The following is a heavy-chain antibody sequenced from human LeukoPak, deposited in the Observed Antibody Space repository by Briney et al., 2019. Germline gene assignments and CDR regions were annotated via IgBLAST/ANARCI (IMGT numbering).Heavy chain of an antibody. Sequence: KPSETLSLTCTVSGGSISSSSYYWGWTRQPPGKGLEWIRSIYYSGSTYYNPSLKSRVTISVDTSKNQFSLKLSSVTAADTAMYYCARYSGSYLYYFDYWGQGTLVTVSS. CDR2: IYYSGST. CDR3: ARYSGSYLYYFDY. J-gene: IGHJ4*02. D-gene: IGHD1-26*01. V-gene: IGHV4-39*01. CDR1: GGSISSSSYY.